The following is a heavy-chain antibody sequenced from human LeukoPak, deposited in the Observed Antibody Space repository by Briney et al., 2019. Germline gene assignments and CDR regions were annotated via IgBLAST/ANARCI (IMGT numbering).Heavy chain of an antibody. CDR2: ISGSGGST. CDR1: GFTFSSYA. Sequence: GGSLRLSCAASGFTFSSYAMSWVRQAPGKGLEWVSTISGSGGSTYYADSVKGRFAISRDNSKNTLYLQMNSLSAEDTAVYYCAKGRATAGTANDYWGQGTLVAVSS. J-gene: IGHJ4*02. D-gene: IGHD6-13*01. CDR3: AKGRATAGTANDY. V-gene: IGHV3-23*01.